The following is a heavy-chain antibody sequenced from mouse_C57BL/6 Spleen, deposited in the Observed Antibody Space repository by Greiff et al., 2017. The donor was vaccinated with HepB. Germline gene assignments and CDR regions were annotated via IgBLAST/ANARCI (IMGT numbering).Heavy chain of an antibody. D-gene: IGHD2-5*01. V-gene: IGHV5-4*01. CDR3: ARDRHYSNYRLDY. J-gene: IGHJ2*01. CDR1: GFTFSSYA. Sequence: EVKLMESGGGLVKPGGSLKLSCAASGFTFSSYAMSWVRQTPEKRLEWVATISDGGSYTYYPDNVKGRFTISRDNAKNNLYLQMSHLKSEDTAMYYCARDRHYSNYRLDYWGQGTTLTVSS. CDR2: ISDGGSYT.